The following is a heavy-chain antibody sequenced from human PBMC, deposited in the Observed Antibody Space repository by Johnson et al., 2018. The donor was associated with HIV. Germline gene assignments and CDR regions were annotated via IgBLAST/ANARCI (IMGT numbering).Heavy chain of an antibody. V-gene: IGHV3-30-3*01. Sequence: QVQLVESGGGVVQPGRSLRLSCAASGFTFSSYAVQWVRQAPDKGLEWVAVISYDGSKKYYADSVRGRFTISRDNSKNTLYLQMNSLRDEDTAVYYCARSFRDYEEDTFDIWGQGTMVTVSS. CDR3: ARSFRDYEEDTFDI. D-gene: IGHD4-17*01. CDR2: ISYDGSKK. J-gene: IGHJ3*02. CDR1: GFTFSSYA.